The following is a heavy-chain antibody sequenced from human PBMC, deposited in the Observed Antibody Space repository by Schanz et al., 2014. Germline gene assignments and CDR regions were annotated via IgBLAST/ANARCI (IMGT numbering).Heavy chain of an antibody. CDR3: ARRVVPATMGLYFDL. Sequence: QVQLQESGPGLVKPSETLSLMCTVSGGSMDTHYWGWIRQPPGKGLEWIAFIYSSGIANYNPSLEGRAPISVDPPKTHFPLRLPSVTAADTATYYCARRVVPATMGLYFDLWGQGTLVTVSS. CDR2: IYSSGIA. V-gene: IGHV4-4*08. D-gene: IGHD2-21*01. CDR1: GGSMDTHY. J-gene: IGHJ4*02.